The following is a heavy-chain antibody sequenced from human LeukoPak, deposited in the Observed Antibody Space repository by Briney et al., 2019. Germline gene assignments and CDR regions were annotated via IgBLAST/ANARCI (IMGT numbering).Heavy chain of an antibody. CDR1: AGSFSGYY. CDR2: INHSGST. Sequence: SETLPLTCAVYAGSFSGYYWSWIRQPPGKGLEWIGEINHSGSTNYNPSLKRRVTISVDTSKNQFSLRLSSVTAADTALYHCARGRGCSSTSCYNWFDPWGQGTLVTVSS. V-gene: IGHV4-34*01. D-gene: IGHD2-2*01. CDR3: ARGRGCSSTSCYNWFDP. J-gene: IGHJ5*02.